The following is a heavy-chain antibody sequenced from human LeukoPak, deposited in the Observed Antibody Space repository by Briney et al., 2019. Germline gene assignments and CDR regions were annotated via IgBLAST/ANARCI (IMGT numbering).Heavy chain of an antibody. CDR1: GGSISSGGNY. V-gene: IGHV4-61*02. D-gene: IGHD3-22*01. CDR3: AREYYDSSGYYDAFDI. Sequence: PSQTLTLTCTASGGSISSGGNYWIWLRQPAGMGLEWFGRICNSGTSYYNPSLKRRISMSSDTSKIQFSLQMSSVTAADTAVYYCAREYYDSSGYYDAFDIWGQGTMVTVSS. CDR2: ICNSGTS. J-gene: IGHJ3*02.